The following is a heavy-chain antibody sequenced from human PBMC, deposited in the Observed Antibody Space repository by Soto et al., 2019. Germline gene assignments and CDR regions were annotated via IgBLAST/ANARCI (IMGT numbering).Heavy chain of an antibody. J-gene: IGHJ6*03. V-gene: IGHV4-39*01. CDR3: ARHVNFWSGLDYYYYMDV. D-gene: IGHD3-3*01. CDR1: GGSIISYY. CDR2: IFYSGST. Sequence: PSETLSLTCTVSGGSIISYYWGWIRQPPGKGLEWIGSIFYSGSTYYNPSLKSRVTISVDTSDNQFSLKLSSVTAADTAVYYCARHVNFWSGLDYYYYMDVWGKGTTVTVSS.